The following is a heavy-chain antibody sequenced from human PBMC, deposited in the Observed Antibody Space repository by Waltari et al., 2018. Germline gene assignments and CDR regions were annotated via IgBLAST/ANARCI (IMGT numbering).Heavy chain of an antibody. Sequence: QVQLQESGPGLVKPSQTLSLTCTVSGGSISSGDYYWSWIRQPPGKGLEWIGDIYYSGSTYYNPSLKSRVTISVDTSKNQCSLKLSSVTAADTAVYYCAREVGATGLFDYWGQGTLVTVSS. CDR2: IYYSGST. CDR3: AREVGATGLFDY. J-gene: IGHJ4*02. CDR1: GGSISSGDYY. D-gene: IGHD1-26*01. V-gene: IGHV4-30-4*08.